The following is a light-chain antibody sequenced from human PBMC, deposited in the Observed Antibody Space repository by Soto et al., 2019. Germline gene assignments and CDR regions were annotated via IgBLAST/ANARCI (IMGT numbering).Light chain of an antibody. CDR3: AAWDDGLSGWV. V-gene: IGLV1-47*01. CDR2: RNN. J-gene: IGLJ3*02. Sequence: QSVLTQPPSASGTPGQRVTISCSGSSSNIGSNYVYWYQQLPGTAPKLLIYRNNQRPSGVPDRFSGSKSGTSASLAISGRRSEDEADYYCAAWDDGLSGWVFGGGTKLTVL. CDR1: SSNIGSNY.